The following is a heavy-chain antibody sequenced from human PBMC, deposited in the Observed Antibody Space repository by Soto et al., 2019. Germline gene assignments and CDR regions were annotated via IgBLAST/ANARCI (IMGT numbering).Heavy chain of an antibody. CDR1: GFTFSSYG. CDR3: ARDLFPDILTGLQPVGP. J-gene: IGHJ5*02. Sequence: GGSLRLSCAASGFTFSSYGMHWVRQAPGKGLEWVAVIWYDGSNKYYADSVKGRFTVSRDNSKNTLYLQMNSLRAEDTAVYYCARDLFPDILTGLQPVGPWGQGTLVTVSS. D-gene: IGHD3-9*01. V-gene: IGHV3-33*01. CDR2: IWYDGSNK.